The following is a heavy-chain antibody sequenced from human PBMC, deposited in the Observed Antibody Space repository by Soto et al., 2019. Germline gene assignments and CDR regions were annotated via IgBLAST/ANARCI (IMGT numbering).Heavy chain of an antibody. D-gene: IGHD6-19*01. CDR1: GGSISTNW. J-gene: IGHJ4*01. Sequence: QVQLQESGPGLMKPSGTLSLTCAVSGGSISTNWWSWVRQPPGKGLEWIGEIYHSGATNYNPSLKNRFAMSVDKSQNHLSLNLNSVTAADTAVYYCARHIAVSGTRGFDFWGHGTLVTVSS. CDR2: IYHSGAT. CDR3: ARHIAVSGTRGFDF. V-gene: IGHV4-4*02.